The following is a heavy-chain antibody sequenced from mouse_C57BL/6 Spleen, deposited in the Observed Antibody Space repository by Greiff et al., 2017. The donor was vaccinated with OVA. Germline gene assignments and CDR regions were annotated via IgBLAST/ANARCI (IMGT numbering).Heavy chain of an antibody. V-gene: IGHV1-82*01. Sequence: VQLKESGPGLVKPGASVKLSCTASGYAFSSSWMSWVNQRPGKGLEWFVRIYHGDGDTNYNGNLKGRVTLTPDKSTRTAYMTLSSLTYEDSAVYFCAEDMDYWGQGTSVTVSS. CDR3: AEDMDY. CDR1: GYAFSSSW. J-gene: IGHJ4*01. CDR2: IYHGDGDT.